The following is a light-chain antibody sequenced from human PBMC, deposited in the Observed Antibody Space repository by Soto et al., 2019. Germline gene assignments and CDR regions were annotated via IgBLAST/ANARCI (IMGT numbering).Light chain of an antibody. Sequence: DIQMTQSPSSLSASVGDRVTITCRASHSISNYLNWYQQKPGKAPNLLIYAASSLQSGVPSRFSGSGSGTDFTLTISSLQPEDFATYYCQQTQSMCTFGGGTKVDIE. V-gene: IGKV1-39*01. CDR2: AAS. J-gene: IGKJ4*01. CDR1: HSISNY. CDR3: QQTQSMCT.